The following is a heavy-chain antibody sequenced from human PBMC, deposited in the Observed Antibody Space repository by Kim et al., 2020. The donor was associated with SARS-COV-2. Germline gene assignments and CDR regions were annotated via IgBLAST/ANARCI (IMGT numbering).Heavy chain of an antibody. D-gene: IGHD1-26*01. J-gene: IGHJ4*02. CDR2: ISSSSSTI. CDR3: ARPRSRYSGSYRLGY. Sequence: GGSLRLSCAASGFTFSSYSMNWVRQAPGKGLEWVSYISSSSSTIYYADSVKGRFTISRDNAKNSLYLQMNSLRDEDTAVYYCARPRSRYSGSYRLGYWGQGTLVTVSS. V-gene: IGHV3-48*02. CDR1: GFTFSSYS.